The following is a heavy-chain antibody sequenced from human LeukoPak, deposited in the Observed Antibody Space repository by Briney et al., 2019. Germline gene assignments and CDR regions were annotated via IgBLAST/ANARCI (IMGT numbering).Heavy chain of an antibody. CDR1: GFTFSSYG. CDR3: AKQEYGYYFDY. J-gene: IGHJ4*02. D-gene: IGHD6-6*01. V-gene: IGHV3-30*18. Sequence: PGRSLRLSCAASGFTFSSYGMHWVRQAPGKGLEWVAVISYDGSIKNYADSVKGRFTISRDNSKNTLYLKVNSLRAEDTAVYYCAKQEYGYYFDYWGQGTLVTVSS. CDR2: ISYDGSIK.